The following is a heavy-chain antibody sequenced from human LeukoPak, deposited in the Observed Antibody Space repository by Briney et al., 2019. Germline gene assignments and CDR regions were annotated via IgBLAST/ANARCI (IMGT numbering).Heavy chain of an antibody. J-gene: IGHJ1*01. Sequence: KPSETLSLTCSVSGGFISSYYWSWIRQPPGKGLEWIGYIHYSGSTSYNPSLKSRVTISVDTSKNQFSLKLSSVTAADTAAYYCASQIAVAAIAYFKHWGQGTLVIVSS. D-gene: IGHD6-19*01. V-gene: IGHV4-59*01. CDR2: IHYSGST. CDR1: GGFISSYY. CDR3: ASQIAVAAIAYFKH.